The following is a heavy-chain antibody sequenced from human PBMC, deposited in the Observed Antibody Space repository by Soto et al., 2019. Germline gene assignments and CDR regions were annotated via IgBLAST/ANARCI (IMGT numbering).Heavy chain of an antibody. V-gene: IGHV3-74*01. D-gene: IGHD3-10*01. CDR3: ARWGYGSGDGNDS. CDR2: INSDGSDI. J-gene: IGHJ4*02. CDR1: AFTFSSYW. Sequence: EVQLVESGGGLVQPGGSLRLSCAASAFTFSSYWMHWVRQAPGKGLVWVSRINSDGSDISHADSVKGRFTISRDNAKNTRYRQMTSVGAEDTAGYSCARWGYGSGDGNDSWGQGTLVTVSS.